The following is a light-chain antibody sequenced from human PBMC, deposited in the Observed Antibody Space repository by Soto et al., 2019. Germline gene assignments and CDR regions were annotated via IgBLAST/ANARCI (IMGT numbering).Light chain of an antibody. CDR3: QNYYSAPWT. V-gene: IGKV1-27*01. J-gene: IGKJ1*01. CDR1: QGIRNY. CDR2: AAS. Sequence: DIKMTQSPSALSTSVGDRLTSTCRASQGIRNYLAWYQQKPGKVPKLLIYAASTLQSGVPSRFSGGGSGTDFTLTSSSLQPEDVAAYYCQNYYSAPWTFGQGTKVDIK.